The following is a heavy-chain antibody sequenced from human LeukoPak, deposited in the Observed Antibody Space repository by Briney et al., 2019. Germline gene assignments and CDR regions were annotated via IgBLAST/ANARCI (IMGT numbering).Heavy chain of an antibody. V-gene: IGHV3-23*01. D-gene: IGHD3-16*01. CDR1: GFTFSNYP. CDR3: AKDGGY. CDR2: ISAGAGST. Sequence: GGSLRLSCAASGFTFSNYPMTWVRQAPGKGLEWVSAISAGAGSTYYADSVKGRFIISRDNSKNTLYLQMNSLRAEDTAVYYCAKDGGYWGQGTLVTVSS. J-gene: IGHJ4*02.